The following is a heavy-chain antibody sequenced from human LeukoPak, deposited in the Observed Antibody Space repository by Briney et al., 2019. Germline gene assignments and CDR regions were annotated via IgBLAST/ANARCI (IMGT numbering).Heavy chain of an antibody. V-gene: IGHV3-23*01. D-gene: IGHD5-24*01. J-gene: IGHJ4*02. CDR3: AKVIREVDMSYDY. CDR2: IHYSGGST. Sequence: GGSLRLSCATSGFSLNNAWMSWVRQAPGKGLEWVSAIHYSGGSTYYADSVKGRFTISRDNSKNTLYLQMNSLRAEDTAVYYCAKVIREVDMSYDYWGQGALVTVSS. CDR1: GFSLNNAW.